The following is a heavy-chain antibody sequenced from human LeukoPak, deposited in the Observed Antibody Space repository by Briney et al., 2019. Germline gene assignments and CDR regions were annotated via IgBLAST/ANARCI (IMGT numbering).Heavy chain of an antibody. V-gene: IGHV1-18*04. CDR2: ISAYNGNT. CDR3: ARDDRAGSGSYKYYYYGMDV. J-gene: IGHJ6*04. D-gene: IGHD3-10*01. Sequence: ASVKVSCKASGYTFTSYGISWVRQAPGQGREGMGWISAYNGNTNYAQKLQGRVTMTTDTSTSTAYMELRSLRSDDTAVYYCARDDRAGSGSYKYYYYGMDVWGKGTTVTVSS. CDR1: GYTFTSYG.